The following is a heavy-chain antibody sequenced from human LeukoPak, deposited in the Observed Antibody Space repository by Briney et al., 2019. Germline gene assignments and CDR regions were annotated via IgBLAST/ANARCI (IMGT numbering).Heavy chain of an antibody. CDR3: ARRGIVVVTFPDY. CDR1: GGSFSGYY. CDR2: INHSGST. J-gene: IGHJ4*02. D-gene: IGHD3-22*01. V-gene: IGHV4-34*01. Sequence: SETLSLTCAVYGGSFSGYYWSWIRQPPGKGLEWIGEINHSGSTNYNPSLKSRVTISVDTSKNQFSLKLSSVTAADTAVYYCARRGIVVVTFPDYWGQGTLVTVSS.